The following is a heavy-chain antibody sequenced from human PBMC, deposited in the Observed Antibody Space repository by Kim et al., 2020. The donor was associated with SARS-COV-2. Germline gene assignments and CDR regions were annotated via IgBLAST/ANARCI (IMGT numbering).Heavy chain of an antibody. V-gene: IGHV4-59*13. J-gene: IGHJ4*02. CDR3: ARQKTAAATILFDY. D-gene: IGHD6-13*01. Sequence: SETLSLTCTVSGGSISSYYWSWIRQPPGKGLEWIGYIYYSGSTNYNPSLKSRVTISVDTSKNQFSLKLSSVTAADTAVYYCARQKTAAATILFDYWGQGTLVTVSS. CDR1: GGSISSYY. CDR2: IYYSGST.